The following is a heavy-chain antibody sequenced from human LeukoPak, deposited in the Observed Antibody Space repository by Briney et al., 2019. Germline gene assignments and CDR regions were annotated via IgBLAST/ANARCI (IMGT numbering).Heavy chain of an antibody. J-gene: IGHJ6*03. V-gene: IGHV3-21*01. CDR3: ARVGITMVRGVRSNYYMDV. CDR2: ISSSSSYI. Sequence: TGGSLRLSCAASGFTFSSYSMNWVRQAPGKGLEWVSSISSSSSYIYYADSVKGRFTISRDNAKNSLYLQMNSLRAEDTAVYYCARVGITMVRGVRSNYYMDVWGKGTTVTVSS. D-gene: IGHD3-10*01. CDR1: GFTFSSYS.